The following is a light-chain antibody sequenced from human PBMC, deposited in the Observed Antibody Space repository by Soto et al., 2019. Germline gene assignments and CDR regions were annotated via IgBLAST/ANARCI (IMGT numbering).Light chain of an antibody. Sequence: DIQMTQSPSSLSASVGDRVTITCRASQTISTYLSWYQHKPGRAPTLLVSGASTLHPGVPSVFSGSGSETLFTLTISSLRPDDSATYYCLQNYKSPYTFGQGTKLEIK. CDR3: LQNYKSPYT. V-gene: IGKV1-39*01. CDR1: QTISTY. CDR2: GAS. J-gene: IGKJ2*01.